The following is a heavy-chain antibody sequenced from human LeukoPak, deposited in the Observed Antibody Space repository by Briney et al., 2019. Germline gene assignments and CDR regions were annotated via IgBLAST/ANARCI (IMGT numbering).Heavy chain of an antibody. V-gene: IGHV1-69*13. Sequence: ASVKVSCKASGGTFSSYAISWVRQAPGQGLEWMGGIIPIFGTANCAQKFQGRVTITADESTSTAYMELSSLRSDDTAVYYCARDLRLVAFDYWGQGTLVTVSS. D-gene: IGHD5-12*01. CDR2: IIPIFGTA. CDR1: GGTFSSYA. J-gene: IGHJ4*02. CDR3: ARDLRLVAFDY.